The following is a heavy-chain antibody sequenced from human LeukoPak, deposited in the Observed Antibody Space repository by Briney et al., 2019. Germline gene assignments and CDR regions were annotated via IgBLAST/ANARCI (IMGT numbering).Heavy chain of an antibody. D-gene: IGHD3-22*01. CDR1: GGSISSSSYY. J-gene: IGHJ4*02. V-gene: IGHV4-39*01. CDR2: IYYSGST. CDR3: ARRLLYYYDSSGSHFDY. Sequence: SETLSLTCTVSGGSISSSSYYWGWIRQPPGKGLEWIGSIYYSGSTYYNPSLKSRVTISVDTSKNQFSLKLSSVTAAGTAVYYCARRLLYYYDSSGSHFDYWGQGTLVTVSS.